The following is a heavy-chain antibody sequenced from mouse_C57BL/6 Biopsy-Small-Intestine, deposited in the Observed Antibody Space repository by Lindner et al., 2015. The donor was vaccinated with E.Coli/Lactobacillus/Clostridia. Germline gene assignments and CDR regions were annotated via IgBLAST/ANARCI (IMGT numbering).Heavy chain of an antibody. V-gene: IGHV1-66*01. CDR1: GYRFINYY. J-gene: IGHJ2*01. CDR3: ARGWNYFFDY. CDR2: IYPGNGNT. Sequence: VQLQESGPELVKPGAAVKISCKASGYRFINYYIHWVKKRPGQGLEWIGWIYPGNGNTKHNENFKGKATLTADTSSSTAYMQLFNLTSEDSAVYHCARGWNYFFDYWGQGTTLTVSS. D-gene: IGHD3-3*01.